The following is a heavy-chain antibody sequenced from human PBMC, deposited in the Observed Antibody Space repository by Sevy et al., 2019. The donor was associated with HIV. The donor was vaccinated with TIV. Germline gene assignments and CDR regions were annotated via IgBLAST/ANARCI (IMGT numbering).Heavy chain of an antibody. J-gene: IGHJ6*02. Sequence: GGCLRLSCEASGFTFSYAWMNWVRQAPGKGLEWVGRIKSNADGGTIDYAAPVKGRFTISRDDSKNTLYLKMNSLKIEDTAVYYCTTDPIIVLLVTDGMDVWGQGTTVTVSS. CDR3: TTDPIIVLLVTDGMDV. CDR2: IKSNADGGTI. V-gene: IGHV3-15*01. CDR1: GFTFSYAW. D-gene: IGHD2-8*02.